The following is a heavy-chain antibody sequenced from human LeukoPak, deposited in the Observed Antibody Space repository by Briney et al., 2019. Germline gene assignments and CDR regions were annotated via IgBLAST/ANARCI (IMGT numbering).Heavy chain of an antibody. CDR2: IKEDESDE. D-gene: IGHD2-21*02. V-gene: IGHV3-7*01. CDR3: ARGLMTAIY. CDR1: GFTFSSYW. J-gene: IGHJ4*02. Sequence: GGSLRLSCEASGFTFSSYWMSWIRQAPGKGLEWVAHIKEDESDEYYVDSVRGRFTASRDNAENSVNLQMNSLRVEDTAVYYCARGLMTAIYWGQGTLVTVSS.